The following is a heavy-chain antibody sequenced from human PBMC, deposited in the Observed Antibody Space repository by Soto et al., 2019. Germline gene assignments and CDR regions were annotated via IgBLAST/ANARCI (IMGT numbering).Heavy chain of an antibody. V-gene: IGHV4-30-2*01. D-gene: IGHD1-7*01. Sequence: SETLSLTCTVSGDSMTSGDYSWSWIRQPPGKGLEWLGYIYRTGNTHYSPSLKSRVSISQNRSKNQFSLELTSVTAADTAVYYCARGNYQYSIDYWGQGTLVTVSS. CDR2: IYRTGNT. J-gene: IGHJ4*02. CDR3: ARGNYQYSIDY. CDR1: GDSMTSGDYS.